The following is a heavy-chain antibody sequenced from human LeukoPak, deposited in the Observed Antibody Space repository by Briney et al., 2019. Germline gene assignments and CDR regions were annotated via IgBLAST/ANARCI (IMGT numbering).Heavy chain of an antibody. Sequence: SETLSLTCAVYGGSFSGYYWSWIRQPPGKGLEWIGYIYYSGSTYYNPSLKSRVTISVDTSKNQFSLKLSSVTAADTAVYYCARGSYLPAASTPTDNWGQGTLVTVSS. V-gene: IGHV4-30-4*08. CDR3: ARGSYLPAASTPTDN. CDR2: IYYSGST. J-gene: IGHJ4*02. CDR1: GGSFSGYY. D-gene: IGHD2-2*01.